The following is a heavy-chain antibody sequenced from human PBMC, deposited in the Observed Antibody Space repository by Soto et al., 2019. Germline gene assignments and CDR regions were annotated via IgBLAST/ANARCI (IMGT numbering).Heavy chain of an antibody. CDR1: GFTFDDYT. CDR2: ISWDGGST. J-gene: IGHJ6*02. CDR3: AKVGQGFGTGGVGPYGMDG. V-gene: IGHV3-43*01. Sequence: EVQLVESGGVVVQPGGSLRLSCAASGFTFDDYTMHWVRQAPGKGLEWVSLISWDGGSTYYADSVKGRFTISRDNSKSSLYLQMNSLRTEDTALYYCAKVGQGFGTGGVGPYGMDGWGQGTTVTVSS. D-gene: IGHD6-13*01.